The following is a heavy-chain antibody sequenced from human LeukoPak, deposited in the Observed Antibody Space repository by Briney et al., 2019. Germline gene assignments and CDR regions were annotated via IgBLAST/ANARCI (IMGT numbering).Heavy chain of an antibody. Sequence: PGGSLRLSCGASGFTFSSYWMSWVRQAPGKGLEWVANIKQDGSEKYYVDSVKGRFTISRDNAKNSLYLQMNSLRAEDTAVYYCARDFDWLFDYWGQGTLVTVSS. CDR1: GFTFSSYW. CDR2: IKQDGSEK. J-gene: IGHJ4*02. V-gene: IGHV3-7*04. D-gene: IGHD3-9*01. CDR3: ARDFDWLFDY.